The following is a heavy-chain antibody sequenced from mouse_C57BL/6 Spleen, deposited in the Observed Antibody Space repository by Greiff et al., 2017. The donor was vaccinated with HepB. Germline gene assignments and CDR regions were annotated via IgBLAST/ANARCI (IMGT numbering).Heavy chain of an antibody. Sequence: EVKLMESGGDLVKPGGSLKLSCAASGFTFSSYGMSWVRQTPDKRLEWVATISSGGSYTYYPDSLKGRFTISRDNAKNTLYLQMSSLKSEDTAMYYCARHNYSNYGYFDVWGTGTTVTVSS. J-gene: IGHJ1*03. D-gene: IGHD2-5*01. V-gene: IGHV5-6*01. CDR1: GFTFSSYG. CDR3: ARHNYSNYGYFDV. CDR2: ISSGGSYT.